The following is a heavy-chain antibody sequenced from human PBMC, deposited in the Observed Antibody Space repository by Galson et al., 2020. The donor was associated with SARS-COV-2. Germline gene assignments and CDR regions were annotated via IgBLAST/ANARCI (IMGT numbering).Heavy chain of an antibody. V-gene: IGHV4-31*03. CDR2: IHYSGNT. Sequence: SETLSLTCTVSGGSINNGYYYWSWIRQHPGKDLEWIGYIHYSGNTHYNPSLKSRVTISLHTSENQLSLTLTSMTAADTAVYYCARAVSHCSSASCRATHIDSWGQGTLVTVSS. D-gene: IGHD2-2*01. CDR1: GGSINNGYYY. CDR3: ARAVSHCSSASCRATHIDS. J-gene: IGHJ4*02.